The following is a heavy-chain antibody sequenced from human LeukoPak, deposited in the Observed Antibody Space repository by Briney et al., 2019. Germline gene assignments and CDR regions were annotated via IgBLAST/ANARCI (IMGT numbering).Heavy chain of an antibody. J-gene: IGHJ4*02. Sequence: GGSLRLSCAASGFTFSNYGMNWVRQAPGKGLEWVSSISSSSSYIYYADSVKGRFTISRDNAKNSLYLQMNSLRAEDTAVYYCARDLGGYLYYFDYWGQGTLVTVSS. CDR1: GFTFSNYG. D-gene: IGHD1-26*01. V-gene: IGHV3-21*01. CDR2: ISSSSSYI. CDR3: ARDLGGYLYYFDY.